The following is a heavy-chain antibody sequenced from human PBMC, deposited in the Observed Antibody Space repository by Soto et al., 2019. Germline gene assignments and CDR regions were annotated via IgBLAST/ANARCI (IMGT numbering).Heavy chain of an antibody. CDR1: GFTFSNYG. D-gene: IGHD3-10*01. V-gene: IGHV3-33*01. CDR3: AAGEPLNY. CDR2: IWYDGSNE. Sequence: HPGGSLRLSCAASGFTFSNYGMHWVRQAPGKGLEWVAIIWYDGSNEYYADSVKGRFTIFRDNSKNTVYLQMNSLRAEDTAMYYCAAGEPLNYRGQGTLVTVYS. J-gene: IGHJ4*02.